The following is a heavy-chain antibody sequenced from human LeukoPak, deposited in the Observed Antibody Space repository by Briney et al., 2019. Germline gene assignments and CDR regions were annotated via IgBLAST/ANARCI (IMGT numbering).Heavy chain of an antibody. Sequence: GGSLRLSCAASGFTFSSYGMNWVRQAPGKGLEWVSSISSSSSYIYYADSVKGRFTISRDNAKNSLYLQMNSLRAEDTAVYYCARDGEGAHFDYWGQGTLVTVSS. V-gene: IGHV3-21*01. CDR3: ARDGEGAHFDY. CDR2: ISSSSSYI. J-gene: IGHJ4*02. CDR1: GFTFSSYG. D-gene: IGHD3-10*01.